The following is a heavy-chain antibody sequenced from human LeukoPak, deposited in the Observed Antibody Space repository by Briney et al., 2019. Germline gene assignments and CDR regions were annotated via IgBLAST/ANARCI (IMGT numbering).Heavy chain of an antibody. J-gene: IGHJ4*02. D-gene: IGHD2-15*01. CDR1: GFTFSSSA. Sequence: VGSLRLSCAASGFTFSSSAMSWVRQAAGKGLEWVSAISRSGDKTDYADSVKGRFTISRDNSKNTLYLQMNSLRAEDTALYYCATLTGIVDPFQYWGQGTLVTVSS. CDR2: ISRSGDKT. CDR3: ATLTGIVDPFQY. V-gene: IGHV3-23*01.